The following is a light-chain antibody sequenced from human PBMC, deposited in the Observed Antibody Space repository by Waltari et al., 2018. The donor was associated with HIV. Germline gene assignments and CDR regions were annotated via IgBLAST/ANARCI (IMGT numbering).Light chain of an antibody. CDR2: DVS. CDR3: SSYTSSSTLGV. Sequence: QSALTQPASVSGSPGQSITISCTGTSSDIGGYNYVSWYQQHPGQAPKLMISDVSHRPSGVSNRLSGSKSGNTASQTISGLQAEDEADYYCSSYTSSSTLGVFGSGTKVTVL. V-gene: IGLV2-14*03. CDR1: SSDIGGYNY. J-gene: IGLJ1*01.